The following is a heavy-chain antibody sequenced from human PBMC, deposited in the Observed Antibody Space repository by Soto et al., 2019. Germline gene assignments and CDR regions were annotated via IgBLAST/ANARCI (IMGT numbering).Heavy chain of an antibody. D-gene: IGHD5-12*01. CDR1: RFTFSSYS. J-gene: IGHJ4*02. V-gene: IGHV3-21*01. CDR3: ARPPLYSGYDANFDY. CDR2: ISSSSSYI. Sequence: GGSLRLSCAASRFTFSSYSMNWVRQAPGKGLEWVSSISSSSSYIYYADSVKGRFTISRDNAKNSLYLQMNSLRAEDTAVYYCARPPLYSGYDANFDYWGQGTLVTVSS.